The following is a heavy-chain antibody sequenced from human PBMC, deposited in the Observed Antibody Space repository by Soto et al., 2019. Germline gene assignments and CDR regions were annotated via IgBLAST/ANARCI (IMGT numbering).Heavy chain of an antibody. CDR2: ISSSSSTI. CDR1: GFTFSSYS. CDR3: AREWSLITHYYYGMDV. V-gene: IGHV3-48*02. J-gene: IGHJ6*02. Sequence: GGSLRLSCAASGFTFSSYSMNWVRQAPGKGLEWVSYISSSSSTIYYADSVKGRFTISRDNAKNSLYLQMNSLRDEDTAVYYCAREWSLITHYYYGMDVWGQGTTVTVSS. D-gene: IGHD1-20*01.